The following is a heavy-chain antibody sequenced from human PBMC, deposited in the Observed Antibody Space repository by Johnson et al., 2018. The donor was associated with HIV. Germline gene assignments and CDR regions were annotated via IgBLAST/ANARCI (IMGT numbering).Heavy chain of an antibody. CDR1: GFTFSQFA. CDR3: ARLGLTDAFDI. CDR2: ISYDGTKK. J-gene: IGHJ3*02. Sequence: QVQLVESGGGVVRPGRSLRLSCAASGFTFSQFAMHWVRQAPGKGLEWVAIISYDGTKKYYADSVRGRFIISRDNSKNTLYLQMNSLRAEDTAVYYCARLGLTDAFDIWGQGTMVTVSP. V-gene: IGHV3-30*14. D-gene: IGHD2-8*01.